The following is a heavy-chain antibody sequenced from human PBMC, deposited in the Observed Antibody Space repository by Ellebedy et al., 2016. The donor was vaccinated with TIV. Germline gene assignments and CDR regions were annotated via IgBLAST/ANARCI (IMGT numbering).Heavy chain of an antibody. V-gene: IGHV1-18*01. CDR2: ISAYNVNT. CDR1: GYIFIDYG. D-gene: IGHD1-26*01. J-gene: IGHJ3*02. Sequence: ASVKVSXXASGYIFIDYGIIWVRQAPGQGLEWMGWISAYNVNTNYAQKFQGRVTMTRDKSTSTAYMELRSLRSEDTAVYYCARVSRWEAFDIWGQGTMVTVSS. CDR3: ARVSRWEAFDI.